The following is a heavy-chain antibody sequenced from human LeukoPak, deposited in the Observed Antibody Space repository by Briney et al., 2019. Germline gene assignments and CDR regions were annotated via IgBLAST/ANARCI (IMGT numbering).Heavy chain of an antibody. V-gene: IGHV4-34*01. CDR3: ARVLTIFYHKRAFDI. J-gene: IGHJ3*02. D-gene: IGHD3-9*01. CDR1: GGSFSGYY. CDR2: INHSGST. Sequence: PSETLSLTCAVYGGSFSGYYWSWIRQPPGKGLEWIGEINHSGSTNYNPSLKSRVTISVDTSKNQFSLKLSSVTAADTAVYYCARVLTIFYHKRAFDIWGQGTMVTVSS.